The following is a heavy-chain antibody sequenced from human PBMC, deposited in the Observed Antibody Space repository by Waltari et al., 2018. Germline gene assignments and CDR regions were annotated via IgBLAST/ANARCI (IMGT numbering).Heavy chain of an antibody. Sequence: QVQLVQSGAEVKKPGASVKVSCKASGYTFTDFYMHWVRQAPGQGYEWMGRVNPNGRSTTSAQTLTDRVTMTRDTSTSTVYMELSSLRSEDTAVYYCARAGSTLIWGVAEWGQGTLVTVSS. CDR3: ARAGSTLIWGVAE. D-gene: IGHD2-2*01. J-gene: IGHJ4*02. V-gene: IGHV1-46*04. CDR2: VNPNGRST. CDR1: GYTFTDFY.